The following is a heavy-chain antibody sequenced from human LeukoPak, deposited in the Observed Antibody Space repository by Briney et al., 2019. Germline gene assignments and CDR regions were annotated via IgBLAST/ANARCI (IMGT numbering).Heavy chain of an antibody. Sequence: SETLSLTCTVSGCSLSSYYWSWLRQPPGKGLEWIGYIYYSGSTNYNPAFMSRVPISVGQSKNQFLLKLSSVPAADTAVYYCARLSYFDFWSGYYGPPYFDYWGQGTLVTVSS. CDR3: ARLSYFDFWSGYYGPPYFDY. D-gene: IGHD3-3*01. V-gene: IGHV4-59*08. CDR2: IYYSGST. J-gene: IGHJ4*02. CDR1: GCSLSSYY.